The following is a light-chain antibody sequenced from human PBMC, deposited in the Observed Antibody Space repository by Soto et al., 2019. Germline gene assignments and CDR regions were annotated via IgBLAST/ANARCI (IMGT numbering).Light chain of an antibody. Sequence: EIWMTQCPATLSVFPGEGATLSCRASQSIIDTLAWYQQKPGKTPRLLIYDTSIRSTGVPARFSGSRYGAEFTLTSSSLQSEDFALYYCQHYVTWPLPFGGGT. V-gene: IGKV3D-15*01. CDR3: QHYVTWPLP. J-gene: IGKJ4*01. CDR2: DTS. CDR1: QSIIDT.